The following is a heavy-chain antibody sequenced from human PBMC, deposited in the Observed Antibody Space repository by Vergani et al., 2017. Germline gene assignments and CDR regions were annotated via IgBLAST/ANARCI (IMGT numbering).Heavy chain of an antibody. Sequence: QVQLVESGGGVVQPGRSLRLSCAASGFTFSSYGMHWVRQAPGKGLEWVAVISYDGSNKYYADSVKGRFTISRDNSKNTLYLQMNSLRAEDTAVYYYAKFHYGDCPDYFDYWGQGTLVTVSS. V-gene: IGHV3-30*18. D-gene: IGHD4-17*01. CDR1: GFTFSSYG. CDR3: AKFHYGDCPDYFDY. J-gene: IGHJ4*02. CDR2: ISYDGSNK.